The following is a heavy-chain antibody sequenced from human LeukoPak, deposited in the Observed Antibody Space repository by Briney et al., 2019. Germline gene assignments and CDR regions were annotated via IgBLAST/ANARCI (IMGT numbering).Heavy chain of an antibody. D-gene: IGHD3-3*01. CDR1: GGTFSSYA. V-gene: IGHV1-69*13. CDR2: IIPIFGTA. Sequence: GASVKVSCKASGGTFSSYAISWVRQAPGQGLEWMGGIIPIFGTANYAQKFQGRVTITADESTSTAYMELSSLRSEDTAVYYCAVCGNDFWSGYSVYYYGMDVWGQGTTVTVSS. J-gene: IGHJ6*02. CDR3: AVCGNDFWSGYSVYYYGMDV.